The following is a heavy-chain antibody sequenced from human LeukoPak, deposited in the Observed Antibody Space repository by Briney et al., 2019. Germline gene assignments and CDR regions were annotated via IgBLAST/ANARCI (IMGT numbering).Heavy chain of an antibody. D-gene: IGHD2-15*01. CDR3: VRNGGHFDF. CDR1: GFTFSSHW. CDR2: IKQDGSEK. J-gene: IGHJ4*02. V-gene: IGHV3-7*05. Sequence: PGGSLRLSCAASGFTFSSHWMSWVRQAPGKGLEWVASIKQDGSEKGYVDSEKGRFAISRDNAKNSLYLQMDILRAEDTAVYYCVRNGGHFDFWGQGTLVTVSS.